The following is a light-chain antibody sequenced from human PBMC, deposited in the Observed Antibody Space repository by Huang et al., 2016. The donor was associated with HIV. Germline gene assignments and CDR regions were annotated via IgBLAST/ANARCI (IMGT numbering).Light chain of an antibody. CDR2: DTS. V-gene: IGKV3-11*01. Sequence: EIVLTQSPATLSLSPGDRASLSFRASQSLSINFAWYQQKPGQAPRLLSYDTSNRATGIPARFSGSGSVTDFTLTISNLEPEDSAVYYCQQRSNSITFGQGTRLEIK. J-gene: IGKJ5*01. CDR1: QSLSIN. CDR3: QQRSNSIT.